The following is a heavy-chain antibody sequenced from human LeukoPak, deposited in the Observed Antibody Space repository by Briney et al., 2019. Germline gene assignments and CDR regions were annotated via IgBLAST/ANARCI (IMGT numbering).Heavy chain of an antibody. CDR1: GFTLSSYG. CDR2: ISYDGSNK. CDR3: VKDGDWLRLTYYFDY. D-gene: IGHD5-12*01. V-gene: IGHV3-30*18. Sequence: GGSLRLSCAASGFTLSSYGMHWVPQAPGKGLEWVAVISYDGSNKYYADSVKGRFTISRDNSKNTLYLQMNSLRAEDTAVYYCVKDGDWLRLTYYFDYWGQGTLVTVSS. J-gene: IGHJ4*02.